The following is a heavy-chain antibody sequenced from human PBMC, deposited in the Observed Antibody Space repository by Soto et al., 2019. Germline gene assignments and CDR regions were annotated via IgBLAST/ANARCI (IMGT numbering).Heavy chain of an antibody. D-gene: IGHD5-12*01. CDR1: GGTFSSYA. CDR3: GLCVASDMYNWFDP. V-gene: IGHV1-69*06. J-gene: IGHJ5*02. CDR2: IIPMFGTT. Sequence: SVKVSCKASGGTFSSYAISWVRQAPGQGLEWMGGIIPMFGTTSYAQKFQGRVTTTADKSTSTVYMELSSLRSEDTAVYYCGLCVASDMYNWFDPWGQGTLVTVSS.